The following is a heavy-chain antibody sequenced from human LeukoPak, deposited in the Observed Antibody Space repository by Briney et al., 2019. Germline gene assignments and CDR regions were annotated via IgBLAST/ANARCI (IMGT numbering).Heavy chain of an antibody. J-gene: IGHJ4*02. CDR2: IKEDGSDK. Sequence: PGGSLRLSCEASGFIFSDYWMAWVRQAPGKGLELVANIKEDGSDKNYVESMKGRYTITRDNAQNSLYLQMNRLGVEDTAVYYCARDAGYGYDRFDYWGQGTQVTVSS. V-gene: IGHV3-7*01. D-gene: IGHD5-18*01. CDR3: ARDAGYGYDRFDY. CDR1: GFIFSDYW.